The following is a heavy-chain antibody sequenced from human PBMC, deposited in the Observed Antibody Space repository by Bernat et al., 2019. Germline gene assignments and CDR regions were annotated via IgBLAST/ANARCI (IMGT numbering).Heavy chain of an antibody. D-gene: IGHD5-12*01. CDR3: ARRLRFGYYFDY. Sequence: QVQLQQSGPGLVKPSQTLSLTCAISGDSVSSNSVAWNWIRQSPSRGLEWLGRTYYRSQWYDDYAVSVKSHITIHPDTTKHQFSLQLNSVTTEDTAMYYCARRLRFGYYFDYWGQGTLVTVSS. V-gene: IGHV6-1*01. J-gene: IGHJ4*02. CDR2: TYYRSQWYD. CDR1: GDSVSSNSVA.